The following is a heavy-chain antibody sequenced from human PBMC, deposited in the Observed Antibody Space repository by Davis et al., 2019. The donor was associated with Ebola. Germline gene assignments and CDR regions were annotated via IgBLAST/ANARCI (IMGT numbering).Heavy chain of an antibody. J-gene: IGHJ3*02. V-gene: IGHV1-2*06. CDR1: GYTFTGYY. CDR2: INPNSGGT. D-gene: IGHD3-22*01. CDR3: ARARIGGIVVVMNDAFDI. Sequence: AASVKVSCKASGYTFTGYYIHWVRQAPGQGLEWMGRINPNSGGTNYAQKFQGRVTMTRDTSISTAYMELSRLRSDDTAVYYCARARIGGIVVVMNDAFDIWGQGTMVTVSS.